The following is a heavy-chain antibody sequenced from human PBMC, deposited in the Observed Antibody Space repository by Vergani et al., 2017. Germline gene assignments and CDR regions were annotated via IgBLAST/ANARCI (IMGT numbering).Heavy chain of an antibody. D-gene: IGHD2-2*01. CDR2: IYYSGST. Sequence: QVQLQESGPGLVKPSQTLSLTCTVSGGSISSGGYYWSWIRQHPGKGLEWIGYIYYSGSTYYNPSLKSRVTISVDTSKNQFSLKLSSVTAADTAVYYCARGDCSSTSCYVDYWGQGTLVTVSS. V-gene: IGHV4-31*03. J-gene: IGHJ4*02. CDR1: GGSISSGGYY. CDR3: ARGDCSSTSCYVDY.